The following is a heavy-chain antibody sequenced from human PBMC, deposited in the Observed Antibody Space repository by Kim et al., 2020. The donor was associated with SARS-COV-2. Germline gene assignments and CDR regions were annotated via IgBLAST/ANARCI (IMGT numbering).Heavy chain of an antibody. CDR3: AQSGGYDYGDLPNY. Sequence: GGSLRLSCAASGFTFSSYGMHWVRQAPGKGLEWMSVIWYDGSNKYYADSVKGRFTISRDNSKNTLYLQMNSLRAEDTAVYYCAQSGGYDYGDLPNYWGQGTLVTVSS. J-gene: IGHJ4*02. V-gene: IGHV3-33*08. D-gene: IGHD4-17*01. CDR1: GFTFSSYG. CDR2: IWYDGSNK.